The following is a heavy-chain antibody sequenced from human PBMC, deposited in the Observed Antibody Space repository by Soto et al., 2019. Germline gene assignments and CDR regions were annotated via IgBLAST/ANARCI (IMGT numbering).Heavy chain of an antibody. CDR1: GFTCSSYG. CDR2: ISYDGSNK. CDR3: AKDYYDSSGYHNIFDY. D-gene: IGHD3-22*01. J-gene: IGHJ4*02. Sequence: WWSLRLSCAASGFTCSSYGMHWFRQAPGKGLEWVAVISYDGSNKYYADSVKGRFTISRDNSKNTLYLQMNSLRAEDTAVYYCAKDYYDSSGYHNIFDYWGQGTLVTVSS. V-gene: IGHV3-30*18.